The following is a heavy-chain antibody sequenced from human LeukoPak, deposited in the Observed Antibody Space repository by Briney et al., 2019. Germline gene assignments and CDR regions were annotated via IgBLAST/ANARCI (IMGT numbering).Heavy chain of an antibody. Sequence: GGSLRLSCAASGFTFSSYWMHWVRQAPGEGLVWVSRIHTDGTFTTYADSVKGRFTVSRDNAKNTLYLQMNGLRAEDTAVYCCARVYVGSSTTYPFDLWGQGTLVTVSS. CDR1: GFTFSSYW. CDR2: IHTDGTFT. CDR3: ARVYVGSSTTYPFDL. J-gene: IGHJ4*02. D-gene: IGHD6-6*01. V-gene: IGHV3-74*01.